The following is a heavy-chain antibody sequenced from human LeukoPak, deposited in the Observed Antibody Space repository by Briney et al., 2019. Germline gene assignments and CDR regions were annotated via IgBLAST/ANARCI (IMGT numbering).Heavy chain of an antibody. Sequence: ASVKVSCKASGYTFTGYYMHWVRQAPGQGLEWMGWINPNSGGTNYAQKFQGRVTMTRDTSISTAYMELSRLRSDDTAVYYCARDGLDCSSTSCYPHYWGQGTLVTVSS. CDR1: GYTFTGYY. V-gene: IGHV1-2*02. D-gene: IGHD2-2*01. CDR2: INPNSGGT. J-gene: IGHJ4*02. CDR3: ARDGLDCSSTSCYPHY.